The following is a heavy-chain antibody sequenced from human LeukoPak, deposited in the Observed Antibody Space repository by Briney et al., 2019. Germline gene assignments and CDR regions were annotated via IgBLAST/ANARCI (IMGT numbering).Heavy chain of an antibody. J-gene: IGHJ4*02. CDR3: ARGYGDYVGY. D-gene: IGHD4-17*01. V-gene: IGHV4-4*02. Sequence: XXXSNWWXXVRQPPGKXLEWIREIYHSGSTNYNPSLKSRVTISVDKSKTQFSLKLSSVTAADTAVYYCARGYGDYVGYWGQGTLVTVSS. CDR2: IYHSGST. CDR1: XXXSNW.